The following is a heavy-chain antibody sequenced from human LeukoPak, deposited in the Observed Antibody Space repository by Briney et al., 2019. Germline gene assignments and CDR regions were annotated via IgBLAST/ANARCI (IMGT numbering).Heavy chain of an antibody. CDR3: ARDRGGLWYFDL. D-gene: IGHD2-15*01. CDR2: ISPDSGGT. J-gene: IGHJ2*01. Sequence: VASVKVSCKASGYTFTGYYLHWVRQAPGQGLEWMGWISPDSGGTNYAQNFQGRVTMTRDTSISTAYMELSSLRSDDTAVYYCARDRGGLWYFDLWGRGTLVTVS. V-gene: IGHV1-2*02. CDR1: GYTFTGYY.